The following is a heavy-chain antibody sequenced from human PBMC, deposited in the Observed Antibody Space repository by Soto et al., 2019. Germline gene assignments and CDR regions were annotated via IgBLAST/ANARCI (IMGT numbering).Heavy chain of an antibody. D-gene: IGHD5-12*01. CDR3: ATTAGGRYSGYDYWFDP. CDR2: FDPGDGET. CDR1: GYTLTELS. V-gene: IGHV1-24*01. J-gene: IGHJ5*02. Sequence: AASVKVSCKVSGYTLTELSMHWVRQAPGKGLEWMGGFDPGDGETIYAQKFQGRVTMTEDTSTDTAYMELSSLRSEDTAVYYCATTAGGRYSGYDYWFDPWGQGTLVTVSS.